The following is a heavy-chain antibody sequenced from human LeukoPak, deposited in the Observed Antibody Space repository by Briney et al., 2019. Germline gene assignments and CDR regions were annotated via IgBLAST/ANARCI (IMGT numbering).Heavy chain of an antibody. Sequence: TGRSLRLSCSGSGFTFSSYAMHWVRQAPGKGLEYVSATGSNGGSTYYADSVKGRFTISRDNSKNTLYLQMSSLRAEDTAVYYCVKGYCSSTSCYGDYWGQGALVTVSS. D-gene: IGHD2-2*01. J-gene: IGHJ4*02. CDR1: GFTFSSYA. CDR2: TGSNGGST. CDR3: VKGYCSSTSCYGDY. V-gene: IGHV3-64D*09.